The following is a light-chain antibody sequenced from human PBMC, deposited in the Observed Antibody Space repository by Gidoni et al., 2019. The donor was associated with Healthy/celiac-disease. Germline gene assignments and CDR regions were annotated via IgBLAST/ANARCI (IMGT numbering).Light chain of an antibody. Sequence: EIVMTQSPATLSVSPWERATLSCRASQSVSRNLAWYQQKPGQAPRLLIYGASTRATGTPARFSGSGSGTEFTLTISSLQSEDFAVYYCQQYNNWPPYTFGQGTKLEIK. V-gene: IGKV3-15*01. CDR3: QQYNNWPPYT. CDR2: GAS. J-gene: IGKJ2*01. CDR1: QSVSRN.